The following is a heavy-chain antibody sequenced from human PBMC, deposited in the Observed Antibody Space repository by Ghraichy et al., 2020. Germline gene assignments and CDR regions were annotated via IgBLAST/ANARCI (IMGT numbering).Heavy chain of an antibody. V-gene: IGHV4-34*01. D-gene: IGHD2-8*01. Sequence: SETLSLTCAVYGGSFSGYYWSWIRQPPGKGLEWIGEINHSGSTNYNPSLKSRVTISVDTSKNQFSLKLSSVTAADTAVYYCARGMAVMVYAIRLGRYYFDYWGQGTLVTVSS. CDR3: ARGMAVMVYAIRLGRYYFDY. CDR2: INHSGST. J-gene: IGHJ4*02. CDR1: GGSFSGYY.